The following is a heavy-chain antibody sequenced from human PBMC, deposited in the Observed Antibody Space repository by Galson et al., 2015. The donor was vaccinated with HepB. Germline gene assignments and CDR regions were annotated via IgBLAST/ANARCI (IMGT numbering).Heavy chain of an antibody. CDR2: ITNSGST. J-gene: IGHJ3*02. CDR1: GASISSYY. V-gene: IGHV4-59*01. CDR3: AGSYQLLWRPITFDI. D-gene: IGHD2-2*01. Sequence: SLTCTVSGASISSYYWTWIRQAPGEGLEWIGYITNSGSTNYSPSLKSRVTISLDTSKNQFSLKLTSVTAADTAVYYCAGSYQLLWRPITFDIWGQGTMVTVSS.